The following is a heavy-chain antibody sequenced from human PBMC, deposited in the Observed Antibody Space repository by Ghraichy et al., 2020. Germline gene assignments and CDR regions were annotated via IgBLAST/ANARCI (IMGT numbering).Heavy chain of an antibody. CDR2: IYYSGST. Sequence: SETLSLTCTVSGGSISSGDYYWSWIRQPPGKGLEWIGYIYYSGSTYYNPSLKSRVTISVDTSKNQFSLKLSSVTAADTAVYYCAREDYDSSGYYSRYGMDVWGQGTTVTVSS. V-gene: IGHV4-30-4*01. D-gene: IGHD3-22*01. J-gene: IGHJ6*02. CDR1: GGSISSGDYY. CDR3: AREDYDSSGYYSRYGMDV.